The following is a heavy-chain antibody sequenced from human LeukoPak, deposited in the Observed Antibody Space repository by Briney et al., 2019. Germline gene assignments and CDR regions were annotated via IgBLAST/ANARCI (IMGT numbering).Heavy chain of an antibody. Sequence: ASVKVSCKASGYTFTSYGISWVRQAPGQGLECMGWISAYNGNTNYAQKLQGRVTMTTDTSTSTAYMELRSLRSDDTAVYYCARDGEIAAAVDDLPYWGQGTLVTVSS. D-gene: IGHD6-13*01. CDR3: ARDGEIAAAVDDLPY. CDR1: GYTFTSYG. CDR2: ISAYNGNT. V-gene: IGHV1-18*01. J-gene: IGHJ4*02.